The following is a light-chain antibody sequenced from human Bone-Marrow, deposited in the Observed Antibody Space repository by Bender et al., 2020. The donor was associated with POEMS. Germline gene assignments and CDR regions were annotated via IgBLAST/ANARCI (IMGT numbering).Light chain of an antibody. CDR2: SSH. J-gene: IGLJ2*01. CDR3: CSYEPFGTYVL. V-gene: IGLV1-44*01. CDR1: SSNIGAHA. Sequence: QSVLTHPPSASGTPGQRVTISCSGGSSNIGAHAVNWYQHLPGTAPKLLIYSSHRRPSEVPDRFSGSRSGTSASLTISGLQAEDEAVYSCCSYEPFGTYVLFGGETKLTVL.